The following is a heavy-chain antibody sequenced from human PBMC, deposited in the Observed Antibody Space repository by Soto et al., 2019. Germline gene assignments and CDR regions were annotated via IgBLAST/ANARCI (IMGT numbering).Heavy chain of an antibody. Sequence: LSLTCTLSGGSVRAPDWWNWVRQSPDKGLEWIAEVHISGHSNYNPSLRSRVSVSIDSSKNQFYLNLNSVTAADTAIYYCARARQGCSANNCYFDPWGQGTQVTVSS. D-gene: IGHD1-1*01. J-gene: IGHJ5*01. CDR3: ARARQGCSANNCYFDP. CDR2: VHISGHS. V-gene: IGHV4-4*02. CDR1: GGSVRAPDW.